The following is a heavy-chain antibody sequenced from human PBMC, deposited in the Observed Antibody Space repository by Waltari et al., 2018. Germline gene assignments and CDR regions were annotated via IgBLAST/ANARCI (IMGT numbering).Heavy chain of an antibody. CDR3: VRGSLNPGFDY. CDR1: GFTFSRYW. J-gene: IGHJ4*02. CDR2: TNTDGSFT. Sequence: EVQLVESGGGLVQPGGSLRLSCAVSGFTFSRYWMHWYRQTPGEGLVWLSRTNTDGSFTNYADSVEGRFTMSRDNAKDTVYLQMNSLRAEDTAIYYCVRGSLNPGFDYWGQGTLVTVSS. V-gene: IGHV3-74*01.